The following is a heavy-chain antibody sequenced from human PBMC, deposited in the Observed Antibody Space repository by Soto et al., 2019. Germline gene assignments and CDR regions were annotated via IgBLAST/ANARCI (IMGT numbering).Heavy chain of an antibody. D-gene: IGHD6-13*01. CDR2: NYYTRTT. Sequence: SETLSLTCTVSGGSVSSGSYYWSWLRQPPRKRLECIAYNYYTRTTNDNTAIKSRVSISVDTSKNQFSLKLSSVTAADTAVYYCARVSSSWELVYYFDYWGQRTLVTVSS. J-gene: IGHJ4*02. CDR1: GGSVSSGSYY. V-gene: IGHV4-61*01. CDR3: ARVSSSWELVYYFDY.